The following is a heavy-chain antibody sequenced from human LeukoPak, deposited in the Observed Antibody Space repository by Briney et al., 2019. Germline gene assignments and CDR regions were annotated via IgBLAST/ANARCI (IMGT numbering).Heavy chain of an antibody. Sequence: SETLSLTCSVSGGSISSGDYYWSWIRQPPGKGLEWIGYIYYSGSTYYNPSLKSRVTISADTSKNQISLSLGSVTAADTALYFCARVGGHTYYDTLTGLMKWFDPWGQGTLVTVSS. CDR1: GGSISSGDYY. V-gene: IGHV4-30-4*01. CDR2: IYYSGST. CDR3: ARVGGHTYYDTLTGLMKWFDP. D-gene: IGHD3-9*01. J-gene: IGHJ5*02.